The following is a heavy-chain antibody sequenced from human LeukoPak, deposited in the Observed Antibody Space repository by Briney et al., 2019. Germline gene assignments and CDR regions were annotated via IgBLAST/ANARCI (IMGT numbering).Heavy chain of an antibody. Sequence: VGSLRLSCAASGFTFSSYAMSWVRQAPGKGLEWVSAISGSGVSTYYADSVKGRFTISKDNSKNTQYLQMNSMRAEDTAVYYCAKDQVIALAGTELDYWGQGTLVTVSS. CDR1: GFTFSSYA. CDR3: AKDQVIALAGTELDY. CDR2: ISGSGVST. V-gene: IGHV3-23*01. D-gene: IGHD6-19*01. J-gene: IGHJ4*02.